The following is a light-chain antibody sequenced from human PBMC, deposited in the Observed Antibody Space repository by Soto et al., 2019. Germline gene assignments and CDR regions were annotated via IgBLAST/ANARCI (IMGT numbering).Light chain of an antibody. V-gene: IGKV3-20*01. J-gene: IGKJ4*01. CDR2: GAS. Sequence: EIVLTQSPGTLSLSPGERATLSCRASQSVTSSYLAWYQQKPGQAPRLLIYGASSRATGIADRFSGSGSGTDFTLTISRLEPEVFAVYYCQQYGISLTFGGGTKVEIK. CDR1: QSVTSSY. CDR3: QQYGISLT.